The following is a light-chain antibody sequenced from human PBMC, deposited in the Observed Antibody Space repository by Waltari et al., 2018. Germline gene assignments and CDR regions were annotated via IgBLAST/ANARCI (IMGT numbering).Light chain of an antibody. Sequence: EIVLTQSPCTLSLSLGDRATLSSRASESVSRTLAWYQQKPGQAPRLLIYVASSSATGIPDRFSGSGSGTDFSLTISRLEPEDFAVYYCQKYGTLPATFGQGTKVEIK. J-gene: IGKJ1*01. CDR3: QKYGTLPAT. CDR2: VAS. V-gene: IGKV3-20*01. CDR1: ESVSRT.